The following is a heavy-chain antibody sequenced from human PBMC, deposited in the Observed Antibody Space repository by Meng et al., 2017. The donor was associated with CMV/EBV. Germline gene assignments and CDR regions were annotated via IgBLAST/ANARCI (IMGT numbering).Heavy chain of an antibody. CDR2: IDWDDDK. Sequence: SGPTLVKPTQTLTLTCTFSGFSLSTSGMCVSWVRQPPGKALEWLAFIDWDDDKYYSTSLKTRLTISKDTSKNQVVLTMTNMDPVDTATYYCAHRRSYDFWSGYLTGWFDPWGQGTLVTVSS. D-gene: IGHD3-3*01. CDR3: AHRRSYDFWSGYLTGWFDP. V-gene: IGHV2-70*12. CDR1: GFSLSTSGMC. J-gene: IGHJ5*02.